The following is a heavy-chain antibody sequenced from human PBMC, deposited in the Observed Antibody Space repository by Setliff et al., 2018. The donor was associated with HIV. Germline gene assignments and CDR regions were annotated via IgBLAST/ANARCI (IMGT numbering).Heavy chain of an antibody. CDR2: IYHSGNT. D-gene: IGHD3-22*01. CDR3: ARVGWDYYDSSGVGEFDY. CDR1: GDSISSDFY. Sequence: SETLSLTCTVSGDSISSDFYWGWIRQPPGKGLEWIGSIYHSGNTYYMPSLQSRVTISVDTSKNQFSLKLSSVTAADTAVYYCARVGWDYYDSSGVGEFDYWGQGTLVTVSS. J-gene: IGHJ4*02. V-gene: IGHV4-38-2*02.